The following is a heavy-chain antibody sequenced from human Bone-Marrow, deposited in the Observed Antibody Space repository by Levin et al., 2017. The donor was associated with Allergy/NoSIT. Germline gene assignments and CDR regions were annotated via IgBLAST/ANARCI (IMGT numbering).Heavy chain of an antibody. D-gene: IGHD3-10*01. Sequence: GGSLRLSCAASGFTFNTFAMSWVRQAPGKGLKWVSTISDSGGSTYYADSVQGRFTISRDNSNNTLYLQMNSLRAEDTAVYYCTKGGDNYGAGSYSGYWGQGTLVSVSS. CDR3: TKGGDNYGAGSYSGY. CDR1: GFTFNTFA. CDR2: ISDSGGST. V-gene: IGHV3-23*01. J-gene: IGHJ4*02.